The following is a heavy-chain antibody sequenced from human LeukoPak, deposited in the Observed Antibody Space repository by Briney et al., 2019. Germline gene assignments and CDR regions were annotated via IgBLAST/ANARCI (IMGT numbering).Heavy chain of an antibody. D-gene: IGHD4-17*01. Sequence: GGSLRLSCAASGFTFSSYAMSWVRQAPGKGVEWVSAISGSGGSTYYADSVKGRFTISRDNSKNTLYLQMNSLRAEDTAVYYCAKGSTVTTLFAYWGQGTLVTVSS. V-gene: IGHV3-23*01. CDR2: ISGSGGST. CDR1: GFTFSSYA. CDR3: AKGSTVTTLFAY. J-gene: IGHJ4*02.